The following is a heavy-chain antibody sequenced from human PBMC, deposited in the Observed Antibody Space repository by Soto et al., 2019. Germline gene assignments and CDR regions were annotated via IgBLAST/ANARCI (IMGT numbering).Heavy chain of an antibody. D-gene: IGHD3-9*01. CDR2: ISGSGGST. J-gene: IGHJ6*02. V-gene: IGHV3-23*01. CDR1: GFTFSSYA. CDR3: AKAQYFDWLLYYYYYGMDV. Sequence: GGSLRLSCAASGFTFSSYAMSWVRQAPGKGLEWVSAISGSGGSTYYADSVKGRFTISRDNSKNTLYLQMNSLRAEDTAVYYCAKAQYFDWLLYYYYYGMDVWGQGTTVTVSS.